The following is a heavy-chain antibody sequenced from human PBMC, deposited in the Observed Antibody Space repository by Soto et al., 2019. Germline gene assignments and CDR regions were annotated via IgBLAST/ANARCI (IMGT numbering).Heavy chain of an antibody. V-gene: IGHV4-39*01. CDR3: ASGITMLVVDPFDY. J-gene: IGHJ4*02. CDR2: IYYSGST. CDR1: GGSISSSRYY. D-gene: IGHD3-22*01. Sequence: LSLTCTVSGGSISSSRYYWGWIRQPPGKGLEWIGSIYYSGSTYYNPSLKSRVTISVDTSKNQFSLKLSSVTAADTAVYYCASGITMLVVDPFDYWCQGTLLTVSS.